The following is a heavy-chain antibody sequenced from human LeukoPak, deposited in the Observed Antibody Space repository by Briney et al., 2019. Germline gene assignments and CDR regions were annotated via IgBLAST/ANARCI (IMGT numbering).Heavy chain of an antibody. Sequence: GGSLRLSCAASGFNFSLSWMHWVRQATGKGLEWVSSINYDARRRNYADSVKGRLTISRDKAENTLFLQMNSLRVEDTAIYSCVRGAGPGTPFDWGQGILVTVSS. CDR1: GFNFSLSW. J-gene: IGHJ1*01. CDR3: VRGAGPGTPFD. CDR2: INYDARRR. V-gene: IGHV3-74*01. D-gene: IGHD1-1*01.